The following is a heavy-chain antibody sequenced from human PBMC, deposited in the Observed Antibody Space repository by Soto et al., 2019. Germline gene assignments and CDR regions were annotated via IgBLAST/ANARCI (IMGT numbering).Heavy chain of an antibody. CDR2: ISGSGGST. CDR1: GFTFSSYA. Sequence: EVQLLESGGGLVQPGGSLRLSCAASGFTFSSYAMSWVRQAPGKGLEWVSAISGSGGSTYYADSVKGWFTISRDNSKNTLYLQMNSLRAEDTAVYYCASAAREYYYYGMDVWGQGTTVTVSS. CDR3: ASAAREYYYYGMDV. J-gene: IGHJ6*02. V-gene: IGHV3-23*01.